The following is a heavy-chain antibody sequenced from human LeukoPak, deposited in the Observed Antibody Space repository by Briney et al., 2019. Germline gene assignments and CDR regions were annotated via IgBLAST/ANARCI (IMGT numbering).Heavy chain of an antibody. CDR3: AREKEDTAMATYYYYYMDV. V-gene: IGHV4-34*01. J-gene: IGHJ6*03. CDR1: GFTFSSYE. Sequence: LRLSCAASGFTFSSYEMNWVRQAPGKGLEWIGEINHSGSTNYNPSLKSRVTISVDTSKNQFSLKLSSVTAADTAVYYCAREKEDTAMATYYYYYMDVWGKGTTVTVSS. CDR2: INHSGST. D-gene: IGHD5-18*01.